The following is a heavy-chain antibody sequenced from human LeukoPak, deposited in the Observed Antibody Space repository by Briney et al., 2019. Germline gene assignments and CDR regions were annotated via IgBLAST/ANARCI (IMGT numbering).Heavy chain of an antibody. CDR1: GGSFSGYY. J-gene: IGHJ4*02. CDR3: ARGLVLDY. Sequence: SETLSLTCAVFGGSFSGYYWSWIRQPPGKGLEWIGEINHSGSTNYNPSLRSRVTISVDTSKNQFSLKLSSVTAADTAVYYCARGLVLDYWGQGTLVTVSS. V-gene: IGHV4-34*01. D-gene: IGHD3-10*01. CDR2: INHSGST.